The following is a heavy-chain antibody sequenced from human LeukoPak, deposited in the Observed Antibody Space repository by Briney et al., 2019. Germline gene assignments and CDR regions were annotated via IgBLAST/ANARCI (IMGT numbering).Heavy chain of an antibody. Sequence: GGSLRLSCAASGFTVSSNYMSWVRQAPGKGLEWVSVITTGGGSTFYADSVKGRFTTSRDNSKNTLYLQMNSLRAEDTAVYYCAGRMGATKLDFWGQVTLVTVSS. D-gene: IGHD1-26*01. CDR3: AGRMGATKLDF. J-gene: IGHJ4*02. V-gene: IGHV3-23*01. CDR1: GFTVSSNY. CDR2: ITTGGGST.